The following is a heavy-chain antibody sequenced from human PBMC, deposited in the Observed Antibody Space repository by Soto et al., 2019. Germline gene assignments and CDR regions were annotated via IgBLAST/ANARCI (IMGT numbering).Heavy chain of an antibody. V-gene: IGHV1-69*13. CDR3: ARRYYGSGSYFYYFDY. Sequence: SVKVSCKASGGTFSIYAISWVRQAPGQGLEWMGGIIPIFGTANYAQKFQGRVTITADESTSTAYMELSSLRSEDTAVYYCARRYYGSGSYFYYFDYWGQGTLVTVSS. D-gene: IGHD3-10*01. CDR1: GGTFSIYA. J-gene: IGHJ4*02. CDR2: IIPIFGTA.